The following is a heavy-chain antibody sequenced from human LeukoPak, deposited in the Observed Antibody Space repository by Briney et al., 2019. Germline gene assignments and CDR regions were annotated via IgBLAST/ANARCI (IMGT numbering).Heavy chain of an antibody. CDR2: IHYTGST. J-gene: IGHJ4*02. V-gene: IGHV4-59*08. Sequence: PSETLSLTCTVSGGSISGYYWSWIRQPPGKGLQFIGYIHYTGSTNYNPSLESRVTLSVDTSKNQFSLKLRSVIAADTAVYYCARLSKDTVVLPAAMAHYFDYWGQGTLVTVSS. CDR3: ARLSKDTVVLPAAMAHYFDY. CDR1: GGSISGYY. D-gene: IGHD2-2*01.